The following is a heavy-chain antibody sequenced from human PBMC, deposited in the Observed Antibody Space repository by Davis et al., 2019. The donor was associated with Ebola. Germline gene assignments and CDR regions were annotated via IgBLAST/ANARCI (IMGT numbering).Heavy chain of an antibody. V-gene: IGHV3-15*01. CDR1: GFTFTNAW. CDR2: VKRARDGGTK. D-gene: IGHD2-21*01. Sequence: GESLKISCAASGFTFTNAWMNWVRQAPGKGLEWVARVKRARDGGTKDYAAPVKGRFTISRDDSKSMLNLQMNSLRTEDTAVYFCTTLDIVVVNYSSYMDVWGTGTTVTVSS. J-gene: IGHJ6*03. CDR3: TTLDIVVVNYSSYMDV.